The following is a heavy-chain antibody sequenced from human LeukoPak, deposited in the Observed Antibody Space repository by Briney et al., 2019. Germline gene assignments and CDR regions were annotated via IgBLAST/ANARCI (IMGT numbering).Heavy chain of an antibody. V-gene: IGHV3-74*01. D-gene: IGHD3-16*02. CDR3: AREGSGGTTYVWGSYRYFDY. CDR1: GDSW. J-gene: IGHJ4*02. CDR2: IKTDGSST. Sequence: GGSLRLSCEGSGDSWMHWVRQVPGKGLVWVSRIKTDGSSTSYADSVKGRFTISRDNAENTLYLQMNSLRAEDTAVYYCAREGSGGTTYVWGSYRYFDYWGQGTLVTVSS.